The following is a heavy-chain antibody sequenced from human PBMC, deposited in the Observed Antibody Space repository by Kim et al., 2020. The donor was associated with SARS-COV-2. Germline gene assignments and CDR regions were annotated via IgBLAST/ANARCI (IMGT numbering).Heavy chain of an antibody. CDR2: ISSRSSYI. D-gene: IGHD3-3*01. V-gene: IGHV3-21*01. J-gene: IGHJ3*02. Sequence: GGSLRLSCAASGFTFSSYSMNWVRQAPGKGLKWVPSISSRSSYIYYADSVKGRFTISRDNAKNSLYLQMNSLRAEDTAVYYCAGTIFGVVRDIWGQGTMVTVSS. CDR1: GFTFSSYS. CDR3: AGTIFGVVRDI.